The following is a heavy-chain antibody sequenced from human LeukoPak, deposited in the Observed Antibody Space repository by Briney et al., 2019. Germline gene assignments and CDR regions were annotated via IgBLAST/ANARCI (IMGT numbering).Heavy chain of an antibody. CDR2: ISYDGSNK. CDR3: AKEKLDY. CDR1: GFTFSSYG. V-gene: IGHV3-30*18. Sequence: PGRSLRLSCAASGFTFSSYGMHWVRQAPGKGLEWVAVISYDGSNKYYADSVKGRFTISRDNSKNTLYLQMNSLRAEDTAEYYCAKEKLDYWGQGTLVTVSS. J-gene: IGHJ4*02. D-gene: IGHD5-24*01.